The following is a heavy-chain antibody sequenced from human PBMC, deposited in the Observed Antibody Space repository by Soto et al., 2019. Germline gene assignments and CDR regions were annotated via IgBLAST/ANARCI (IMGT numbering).Heavy chain of an antibody. V-gene: IGHV3-7*01. D-gene: IGHD3-22*01. CDR2: IKQDGSEK. CDR1: GFTFSSYW. J-gene: IGHJ4*02. Sequence: PGGSLRLSCAASGFTFSSYWMSWVRQAPGKGLEWVANIKQDGSEKYYVDSVKGRFTISRDNAKNSLYLQMNSLRAEDTAVYYCARDPAYYYDSSGYVDYWGQGTLVTVSS. CDR3: ARDPAYYYDSSGYVDY.